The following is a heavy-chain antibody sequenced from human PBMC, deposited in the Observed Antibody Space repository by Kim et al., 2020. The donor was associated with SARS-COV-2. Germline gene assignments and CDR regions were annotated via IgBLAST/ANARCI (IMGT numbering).Heavy chain of an antibody. D-gene: IGHD6-6*01. CDR2: IKKDGSEK. CDR3: ARIEYSSSSGVFYLDY. V-gene: IGHV3-7*01. Sequence: GGSLRLSCVGSGFTFSDYWMSWVRQAPGKGLEWVGNIKKDGSEKYYVDSVKGRFTFSRDNAKNSLYLQMNGLRAVDTAVYYCARIEYSSSSGVFYLDYWGQGTLVTVSS. CDR1: GFTFSDYW. J-gene: IGHJ4*02.